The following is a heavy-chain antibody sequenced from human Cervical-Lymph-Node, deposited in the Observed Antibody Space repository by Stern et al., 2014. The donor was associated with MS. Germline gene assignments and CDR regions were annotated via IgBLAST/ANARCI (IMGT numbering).Heavy chain of an antibody. D-gene: IGHD2/OR15-2a*01. CDR2: VYYSGRT. Sequence: QLQLQESGPGLVKPSETLSLTCTVSGDSMRNYYWSWIRQPPGKGLEWIGNVYYSGRTNYNPSLKSRVTLAVDTSKNQFSLMLNSVTAADTAVYYCARDVSPFFFGGQGTLVTVSS. J-gene: IGHJ4*02. V-gene: IGHV4-59*01. CDR1: GDSMRNYY. CDR3: ARDVSPFFF.